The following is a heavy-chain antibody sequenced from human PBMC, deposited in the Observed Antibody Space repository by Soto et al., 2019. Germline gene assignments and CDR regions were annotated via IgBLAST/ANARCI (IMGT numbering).Heavy chain of an antibody. CDR3: AKDRRGEAVAGPYLRYYGMDV. CDR2: ISYDGSNK. V-gene: IGHV3-30*18. D-gene: IGHD6-19*01. Sequence: QVQLVESGGGVVQPGRSLRLSCAASGFTFSSYGMHWVRQAPGKGLEWVAVISYDGSNKYYADSVKGRFTISRDNSKNTLYQQMNSLRAEDTAVYYCAKDRRGEAVAGPYLRYYGMDVWGQGTTVTVSS. CDR1: GFTFSSYG. J-gene: IGHJ6*02.